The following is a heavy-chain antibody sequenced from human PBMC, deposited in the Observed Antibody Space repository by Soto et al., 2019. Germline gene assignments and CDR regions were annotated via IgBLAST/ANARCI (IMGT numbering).Heavy chain of an antibody. J-gene: IGHJ6*02. CDR1: GGSFSGYY. V-gene: IGHV4-34*01. CDR2: INHSGST. CDR3: ARAGYYSIFGMDD. Sequence: SETLSLTCAVYGGSFSGYYWSWIRQPPGPGLEWIGEINHSGSTNYNPTLKSRVTISVDTSKNQFSLNLSSVTAADTAAYYCARAGYYSIFGMDDWGQGTTVTVSS.